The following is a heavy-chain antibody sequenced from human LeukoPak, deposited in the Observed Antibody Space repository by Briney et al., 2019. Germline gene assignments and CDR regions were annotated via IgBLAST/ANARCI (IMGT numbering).Heavy chain of an antibody. D-gene: IGHD3-10*02. CDR2: IWHDGSHK. CDR3: AREIFCSGSYPDF. CDR1: GFAFNTYA. Sequence: GRSLRLSCAASGFAFNTYAMHWVRQAPGQGLEWVALIWHDGSHKFYSNSVRGQFTLSRDNSKNTVSLQMNNLRPEDTAVYYCAREIFCSGSYPDFWGQGTLVTVSS. V-gene: IGHV3-33*01. J-gene: IGHJ4*02.